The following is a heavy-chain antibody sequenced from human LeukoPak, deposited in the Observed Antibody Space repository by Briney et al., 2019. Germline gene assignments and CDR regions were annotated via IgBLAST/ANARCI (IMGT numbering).Heavy chain of an antibody. CDR3: ARDVSSSSWYEYYYYYYGMDV. V-gene: IGHV3-7*01. CDR1: GFTFSSYW. D-gene: IGHD6-13*01. Sequence: GGSLRLSCAASGFTFSSYWMSWVRQAPGKGLEWVANIKQDGSEKYYVDSVEGRFTISRDNAKNSLYLQMNSLRAEDTAVYYCARDVSSSSWYEYYYYYYGMDVWGQGTTVTVSS. J-gene: IGHJ6*02. CDR2: IKQDGSEK.